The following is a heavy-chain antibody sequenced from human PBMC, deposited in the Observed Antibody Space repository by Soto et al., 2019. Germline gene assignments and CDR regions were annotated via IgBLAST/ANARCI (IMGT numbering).Heavy chain of an antibody. V-gene: IGHV1-18*04. CDR2: ISAYNGNT. CDR1: GYTFTSYG. J-gene: IGHJ6*02. CDR3: AREAYCGGDCYSDYYYGMDV. Sequence: GASVKVSCKASGYTFTSYGISWVRQAPGQGLEWMGWISAYNGNTNYAQKLQGRVTMTTDTSTSTAYMELRSLRSDDTAVYYCAREAYCGGDCYSDYYYGMDVWGQGTTVTVS. D-gene: IGHD2-21*02.